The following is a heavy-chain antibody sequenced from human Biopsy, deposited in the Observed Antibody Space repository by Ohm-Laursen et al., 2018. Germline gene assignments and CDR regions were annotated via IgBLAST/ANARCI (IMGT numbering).Heavy chain of an antibody. CDR1: SGSISSYY. Sequence: SETLSLTCTVSSGSISSYYWSWIRQPPGKGLEWIGYISYTGSTNYNPSVKSRVTISVDTSKNQFSLKLNSVTAADTAVYFCARDSRGGHLNTTLITGKNLDSWGQGILVTVSS. J-gene: IGHJ4*02. D-gene: IGHD3-16*01. V-gene: IGHV4-59*01. CDR3: ARDSRGGHLNTTLITGKNLDS. CDR2: ISYTGST.